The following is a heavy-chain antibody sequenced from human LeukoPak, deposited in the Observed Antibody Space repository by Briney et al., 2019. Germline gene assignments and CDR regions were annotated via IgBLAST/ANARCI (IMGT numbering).Heavy chain of an antibody. CDR3: ARVLSYESYYYYYMDV. CDR2: IYYSGST. D-gene: IGHD3-16*01. Sequence: PSETLSLTCTVSGGSISSYYWSWIRQPPGKGLEWIGYIYYSGSTNYNPSLKSRVTISVDTSKNQFSLKLSSVTAADTAVYYCARVLSYESYYYYYMDVWGKGTTVTISS. CDR1: GGSISSYY. V-gene: IGHV4-59*01. J-gene: IGHJ6*03.